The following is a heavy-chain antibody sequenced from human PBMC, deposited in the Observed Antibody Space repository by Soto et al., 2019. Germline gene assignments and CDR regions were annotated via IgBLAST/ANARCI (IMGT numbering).Heavy chain of an antibody. CDR3: ASIYGSGWGIGMDV. CDR1: GGSISSYY. Sequence: QVQLQESGPGLVKPSETLSLTCTVSGGSISSYYWSWIRQPPGKGLEWIGYIYYSGSTNYNPSLKSRVTISVDTSKNQFSLKLSSVTAADTAVYYCASIYGSGWGIGMDVW. V-gene: IGHV4-59*01. D-gene: IGHD3-10*01. CDR2: IYYSGST. J-gene: IGHJ6*01.